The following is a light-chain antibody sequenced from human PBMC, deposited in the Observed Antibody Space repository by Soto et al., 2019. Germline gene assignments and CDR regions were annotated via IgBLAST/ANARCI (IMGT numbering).Light chain of an antibody. Sequence: QTALAQPRSMSEATVQRVTITCTRSSSNIAAGYDVHWYQQLPGTAPKLLIYGNSNRPSGVPDRFSGSKSGTSASLAITGLQAEDEADYYCQSYDSSLSALFGTGTKVTVL. CDR1: SSNIAAGYD. CDR2: GNS. CDR3: QSYDSSLSAL. V-gene: IGLV1-40*01. J-gene: IGLJ1*01.